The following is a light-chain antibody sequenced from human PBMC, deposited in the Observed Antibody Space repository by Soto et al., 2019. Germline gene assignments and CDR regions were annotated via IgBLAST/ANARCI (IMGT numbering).Light chain of an antibody. V-gene: IGKV3-20*01. CDR1: QSVSSSY. Sequence: PSPAALSVSPGETATLSCRASQSVSSSYLAWYQQKPGQAPRLLIYGASSRATGIPDRFSGSGSGTDFTLTISRLEPEDFAVYYCQQYGSSLITFGQGTRLEIK. J-gene: IGKJ5*01. CDR3: QQYGSSLIT. CDR2: GAS.